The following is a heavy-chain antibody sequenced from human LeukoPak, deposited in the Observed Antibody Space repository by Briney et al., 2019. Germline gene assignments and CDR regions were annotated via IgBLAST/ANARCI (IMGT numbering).Heavy chain of an antibody. Sequence: ASVKVSCKAFGYTFTGYYMHWVRQAPGQGLEWMGWINPNSGGTNYAQKFQGRVTMTRDTSISTAYMELSRLRSDDTAVYYCARDRPYCSSTSCLDAFDTWGQGTMVTVSS. J-gene: IGHJ3*02. V-gene: IGHV1-2*02. CDR3: ARDRPYCSSTSCLDAFDT. CDR2: INPNSGGT. D-gene: IGHD2-2*01. CDR1: GYTFTGYY.